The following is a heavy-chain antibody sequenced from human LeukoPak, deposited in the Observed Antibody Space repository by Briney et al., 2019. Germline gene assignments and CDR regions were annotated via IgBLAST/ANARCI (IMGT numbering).Heavy chain of an antibody. CDR1: GYSISSGYY. D-gene: IGHD5-18*01. CDR3: ARTTEGGYTYDYFYYYYMDV. Sequence: SETLSLTCSVSGYSISSGYYWGWIRQPPGKGLERIGYIYYSGSTNYNPSLKSRVTISVDTSKNQFSLKLSSVTAADTAVYYCARTTEGGYTYDYFYYYYMDVWGKGTTVTISS. J-gene: IGHJ6*03. CDR2: IYYSGST. V-gene: IGHV4-61*01.